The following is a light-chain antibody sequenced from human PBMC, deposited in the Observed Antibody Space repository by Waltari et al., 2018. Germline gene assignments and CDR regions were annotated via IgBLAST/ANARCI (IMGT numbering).Light chain of an antibody. V-gene: IGKV1-39*01. CDR1: QSISSY. CDR2: AAS. Sequence: DMHMTQSPSSLSASVGNRVPITCRASQSISSYLNWYQQKPGKAPKLLIYAASSLQSGVPSRFSGSGSGTEFTLTISSLQPEDVAVYYCQQYYSAPNTFGQGTKLEIK. J-gene: IGKJ2*01. CDR3: QQYYSAPNT.